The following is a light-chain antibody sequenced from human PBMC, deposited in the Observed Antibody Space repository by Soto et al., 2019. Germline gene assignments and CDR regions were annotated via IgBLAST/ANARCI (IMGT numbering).Light chain of an antibody. CDR3: SSYAGSNNYV. CDR2: EVS. CDR1: SSDVGGYNY. V-gene: IGLV2-8*01. J-gene: IGLJ1*01. Sequence: QSVLTQPPSASGSPVQSVTISCTGTSSDVGGYNYVSWYQQHPGKAPKLMIYEVSKRPSGVPDRFSGSKSGNTASLTVSGLQAEDEADYYCSSYAGSNNYVFGTGIKVTVL.